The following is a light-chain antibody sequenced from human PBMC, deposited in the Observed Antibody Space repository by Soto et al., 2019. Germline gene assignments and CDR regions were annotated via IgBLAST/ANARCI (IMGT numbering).Light chain of an antibody. CDR2: ENN. CDR3: AGWDGSLKGFV. J-gene: IGLJ1*01. V-gene: IGLV1-44*01. Sequence: QSVLTQPPSASGAHGQRVTISCSGSASNIGRDPVNWYQQVPGTAPKLLIYENNHRPSGVPDRFSGSKSGTSASLVISGLQSEDEAEYFCAGWDGSLKGFVFGTGTKLTVL. CDR1: ASNIGRDP.